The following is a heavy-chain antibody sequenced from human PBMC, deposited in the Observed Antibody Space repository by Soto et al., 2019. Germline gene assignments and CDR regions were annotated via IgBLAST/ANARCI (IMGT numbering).Heavy chain of an antibody. Sequence: GGSLRLSCAASGFTFSSYAMSWVRQAPGKGLEWVSAISGSGGSTYYADSVKGRFTISRDNSKNTLYLQMNSLRAEDTAVYYCAKDQGITIFGVVIIGGDDFDYWGQGTLVTVSS. CDR2: ISGSGGST. J-gene: IGHJ4*02. D-gene: IGHD3-3*01. CDR3: AKDQGITIFGVVIIGGDDFDY. CDR1: GFTFSSYA. V-gene: IGHV3-23*01.